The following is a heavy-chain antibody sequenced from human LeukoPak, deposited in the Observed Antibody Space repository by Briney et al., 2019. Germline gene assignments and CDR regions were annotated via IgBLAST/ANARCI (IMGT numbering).Heavy chain of an antibody. Sequence: ASVKVSCKTSGFTFTIYDINWVRQAPGQGLEWMGRINPNSGDTNYAQKFQGRVTMTRDTSISTAYMELSRLRSDDTAVYYCARGGPPRMDIVVVVTAFVFDYWGQGTLVTVSS. D-gene: IGHD2-15*01. J-gene: IGHJ4*02. V-gene: IGHV1-2*06. CDR3: ARGGPPRMDIVVVVTAFVFDY. CDR2: INPNSGDT. CDR1: GFTFTIYD.